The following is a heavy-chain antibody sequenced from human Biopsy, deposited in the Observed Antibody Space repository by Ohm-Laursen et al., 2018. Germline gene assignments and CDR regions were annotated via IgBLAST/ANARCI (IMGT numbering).Heavy chain of an antibody. J-gene: IGHJ6*02. Sequence: GTLSLTCTVSGGSIKSYYWNWIRQSPGKGLEWIGFIYYTGHTNYNPSLKSRATISVDTPQNQFSLNLNSVTAADTAVYYCARDFRAGSGFLRSNNHYCGMDVWGPGTRVTVSS. CDR1: GGSIKSYY. CDR3: ARDFRAGSGFLRSNNHYCGMDV. CDR2: IYYTGHT. V-gene: IGHV4-59*01. D-gene: IGHD5-24*01.